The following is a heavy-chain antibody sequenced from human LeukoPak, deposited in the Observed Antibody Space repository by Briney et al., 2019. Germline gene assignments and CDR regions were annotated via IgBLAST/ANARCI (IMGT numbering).Heavy chain of an antibody. Sequence: PSETLSLTCTVSGGSISSYYWSWIRQPPGKGLEWIGYIYTSGSTNYNPSLKSRVTIPVDTSMNQFSLKLSSVTAANTAVYYCARLGVYNYYYYYMDVWGKGTTVTVSS. D-gene: IGHD2-8*01. CDR3: ARLGVYNYYYYYMDV. CDR2: IYTSGST. J-gene: IGHJ6*03. V-gene: IGHV4-4*09. CDR1: GGSISSYY.